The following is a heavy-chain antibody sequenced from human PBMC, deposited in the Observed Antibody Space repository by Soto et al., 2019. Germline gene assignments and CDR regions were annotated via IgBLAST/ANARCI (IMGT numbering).Heavy chain of an antibody. CDR2: IYYSGST. Sequence: SETLSLTCTVSGGSITSYYWSWIRQPPGKGLEWIGYIYYSGSTNYNPSLKSRLTISVDTSKNQFSLKLSSVTAADTAVYYCARREYSGYGYFDYWGQGTLVTVSS. J-gene: IGHJ4*02. D-gene: IGHD5-12*01. CDR3: ARREYSGYGYFDY. V-gene: IGHV4-59*08. CDR1: GGSITSYY.